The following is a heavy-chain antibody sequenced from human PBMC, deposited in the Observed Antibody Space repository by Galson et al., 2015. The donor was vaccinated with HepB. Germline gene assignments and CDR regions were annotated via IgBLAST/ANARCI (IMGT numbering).Heavy chain of an antibody. V-gene: IGHV3-33*01. J-gene: IGHJ3*02. D-gene: IGHD6-13*01. CDR1: AFNFSTYV. CDR2: IWYDGSNK. Sequence: SLRLSCAASAFNFSTYVMHWVRQAPGKGLEWVAVIWYDGSNKYYTDSVKGRFTISRDNSKNTLYLQMNSLRAEDTAVYYCARRMAAAVIDIWGQGTMVTVSS. CDR3: ARRMAAAVIDI.